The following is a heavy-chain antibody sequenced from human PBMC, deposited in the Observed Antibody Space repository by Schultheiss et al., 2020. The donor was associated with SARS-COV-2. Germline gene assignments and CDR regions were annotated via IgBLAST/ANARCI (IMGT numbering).Heavy chain of an antibody. J-gene: IGHJ4*02. CDR2: INHSGST. CDR3: ARDRGSSWYHYRFDY. Sequence: SETLSLTCAVYGGSFSDYSWSWIRQPPGKALEWIGEINHSGSTNYNPSLKSRVTISVDTSKNQFSLKLSSVTAADTAVYYCARDRGSSWYHYRFDYWGQGTLVTVSS. D-gene: IGHD6-13*01. CDR1: GGSFSDYS. V-gene: IGHV4-34*01.